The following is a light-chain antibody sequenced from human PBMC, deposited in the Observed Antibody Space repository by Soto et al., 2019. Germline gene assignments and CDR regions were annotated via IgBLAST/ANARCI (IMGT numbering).Light chain of an antibody. Sequence: QSVLTQPASVSGSPGQSITISCTGTSSDVGGYDYVSWYQQFPGKAPKLLLYEVTNRPSGVSNRFSGSKSGNTASLTISRLQAEDEAHYYCCSLTSRNTLVIFGGGTKLTVL. V-gene: IGLV2-14*01. CDR3: CSLTSRNTLVI. CDR2: EVT. CDR1: SSDVGGYDY. J-gene: IGLJ2*01.